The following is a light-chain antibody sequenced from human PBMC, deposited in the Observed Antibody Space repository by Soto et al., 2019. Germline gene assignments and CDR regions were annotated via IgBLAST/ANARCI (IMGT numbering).Light chain of an antibody. CDR2: GTS. V-gene: IGKV3-15*01. CDR1: QSVSSN. Sequence: EVLMTQSPATLSLSLGDGATLSGMASQSVSSNLAWYQQKPGQTPSLLIYGTSTRATGIPARFSCSGSGTEFTLTITSLQSEDFAVYSCQQYNNRPLTFGGGTKVDIK. CDR3: QQYNNRPLT. J-gene: IGKJ4*01.